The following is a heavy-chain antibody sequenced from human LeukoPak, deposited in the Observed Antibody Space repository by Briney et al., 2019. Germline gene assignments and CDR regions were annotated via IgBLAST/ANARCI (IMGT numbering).Heavy chain of an antibody. V-gene: IGHV3-7*01. Sequence: QPGGSLRLSCAASGFTFSNYWLSWVRQAPGKGLEWVANIKEDGGEKYYVDSVKGRFTISRDNAKNSLYLQMNSLRAEDTAVYYCARDSEANDHYNSGYDFWGQGTLVTVSS. CDR3: ARDSEANDHYNSGYDF. J-gene: IGHJ4*02. CDR2: IKEDGGEK. D-gene: IGHD3-22*01. CDR1: GFTFSNYW.